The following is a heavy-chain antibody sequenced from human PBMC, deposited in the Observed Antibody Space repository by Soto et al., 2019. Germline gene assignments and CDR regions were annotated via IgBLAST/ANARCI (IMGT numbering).Heavy chain of an antibody. J-gene: IGHJ6*02. CDR1: GGSISSGDYY. D-gene: IGHD3-10*01. Sequence: QVQLQESGPGLVKPSQTLSLTCTVSGGSISSGDYYWTWIRQHPGKGLEWIGYIYYSVSTYYNPSLKSRVTISVDTSKNQFSLKLSSVTAADTAVYYCARDKYYYGSGKDGMDVWGQGTTVTVSS. V-gene: IGHV4-31*03. CDR3: ARDKYYYGSGKDGMDV. CDR2: IYYSVST.